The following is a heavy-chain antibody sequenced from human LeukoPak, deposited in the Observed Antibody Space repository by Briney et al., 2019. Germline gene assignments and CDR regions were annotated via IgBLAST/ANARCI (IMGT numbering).Heavy chain of an antibody. Sequence: PSETLSLTCAVYGGSFSGYYWSWIRQPPGKGLEWIGEINHSGSTNYNPSLKSRVTISVDTSKNQFSLKVSSVTAADTAVYYCARHQWLVSYFDYWGQGTLVTVSS. D-gene: IGHD6-19*01. CDR1: GGSFSGYY. CDR2: INHSGST. J-gene: IGHJ4*02. CDR3: ARHQWLVSYFDY. V-gene: IGHV4-34*01.